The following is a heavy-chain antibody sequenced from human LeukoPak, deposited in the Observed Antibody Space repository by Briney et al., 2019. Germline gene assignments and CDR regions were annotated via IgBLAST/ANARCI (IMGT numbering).Heavy chain of an antibody. V-gene: IGHV3-21*01. CDR3: ARDFGSSYTSPFPF. CDR2: ITYSSRYM. J-gene: IGHJ4*02. Sequence: PAGTLRLSCAASGFTFSNFNMNWVRQAPGKGLEWISSITYSSRYMYYADSVKGRFTISRDNAKNSLYLHMNSLRAEDTAVYYCARDFGSSYTSPFPFWGQGTLVTVSS. CDR1: GFTFSNFN. D-gene: IGHD2-2*02.